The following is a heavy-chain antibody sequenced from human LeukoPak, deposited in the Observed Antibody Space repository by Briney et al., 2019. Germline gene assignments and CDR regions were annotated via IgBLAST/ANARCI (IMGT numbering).Heavy chain of an antibody. CDR1: GGSISSYY. Sequence: SEALSLTCTVSGGSISSYYWSWIRPPPGKGLEWIGYFYYSGRTNYNPSLKSRVTLSVDTSKNQFSLKLSSVTAADTAVYYCALGYSYGLDIWGQGTMVTVSS. CDR2: FYYSGRT. CDR3: ALGYSYGLDI. D-gene: IGHD5-18*01. J-gene: IGHJ3*02. V-gene: IGHV4-59*08.